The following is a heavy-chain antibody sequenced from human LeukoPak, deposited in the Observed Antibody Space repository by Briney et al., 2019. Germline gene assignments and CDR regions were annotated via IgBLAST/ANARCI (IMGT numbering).Heavy chain of an antibody. J-gene: IGHJ6*04. Sequence: GASVKVSCKASGYTFTSYYMHWVRQAPGQGLEWMGIINPSGGSTSYAQKFQGRVTMTRDTSTSTVYMELSSLRSEDTGVYYCERVPLVREVKGYYAMDVWGKGTTVTVSS. D-gene: IGHD3-10*01. V-gene: IGHV1-46*01. CDR3: ERVPLVREVKGYYAMDV. CDR2: INPSGGST. CDR1: GYTFTSYY.